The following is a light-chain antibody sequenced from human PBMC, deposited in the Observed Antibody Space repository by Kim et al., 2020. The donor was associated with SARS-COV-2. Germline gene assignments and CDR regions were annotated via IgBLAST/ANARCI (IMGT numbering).Light chain of an antibody. CDR2: QDT. Sequence: ESPGQTAGFTCSGYKLGYKYTSWYQQRPGQSPVLVIYQDTKRPSGIPERFSGSNSGNTATLTISEAQAMDEADYYCQAWDSSTVVFGGGTQLTVL. CDR3: QAWDSSTVV. CDR1: KLGYKY. V-gene: IGLV3-1*01. J-gene: IGLJ3*02.